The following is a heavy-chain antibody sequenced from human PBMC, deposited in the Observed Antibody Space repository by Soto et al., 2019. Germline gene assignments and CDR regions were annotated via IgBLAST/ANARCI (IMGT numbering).Heavy chain of an antibody. Sequence: GGSLRLSFAASGFTFSSYAMSWVRQAPGKGLEWVSAISGSGGSTYYADSVKGRFTISRDNSKNTLYLQMNSLRAEDTAVYYCARAVRGGRGPDAFDIWGQGTMVTVSS. V-gene: IGHV3-23*01. J-gene: IGHJ3*02. CDR2: ISGSGGST. D-gene: IGHD1-1*01. CDR1: GFTFSSYA. CDR3: ARAVRGGRGPDAFDI.